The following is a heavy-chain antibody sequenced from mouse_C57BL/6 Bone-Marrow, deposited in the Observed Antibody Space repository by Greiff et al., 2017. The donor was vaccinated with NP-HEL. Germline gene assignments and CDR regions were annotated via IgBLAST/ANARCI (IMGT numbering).Heavy chain of an antibody. V-gene: IGHV5-17*01. CDR1: GFTFSDYG. Sequence: EVKLVESGGGLVKPGGSLKLSCAASGFTFSDYGMHWVRQAPEKGLEWVAYISSGSSTIYYADTVKGRFTISRDNAKNTLFLQMTSLRSEDTAMYYCARPGGSSLLAYWGQGTLVTVSA. CDR3: ARPGGSSLLAY. J-gene: IGHJ3*01. D-gene: IGHD1-1*01. CDR2: ISSGSSTI.